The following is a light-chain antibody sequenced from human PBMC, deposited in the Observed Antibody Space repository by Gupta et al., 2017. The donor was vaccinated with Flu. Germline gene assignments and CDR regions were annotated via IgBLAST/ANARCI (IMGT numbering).Light chain of an antibody. CDR2: GAS. CDR3: QQYGSSPLYS. Sequence: EIVLTQSPGTLSLSPGERATLSCRASQSVSSSYLAWYQQKPGQAPRLLIYGASSRATGIPDRFSGSGSGTEVTLTISRREHEDFAVYYCQQYGSSPLYSFGQGTKLEIK. V-gene: IGKV3-20*01. CDR1: QSVSSSY. J-gene: IGKJ2*03.